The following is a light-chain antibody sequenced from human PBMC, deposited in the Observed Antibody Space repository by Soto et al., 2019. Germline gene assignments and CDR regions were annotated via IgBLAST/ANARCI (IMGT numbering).Light chain of an antibody. V-gene: IGKV3-20*01. CDR2: GAS. CDR3: QRYGITLWT. J-gene: IGKJ1*01. Sequence: EIVLTQSPGTLSLSPGERASLSCRASQSLASAYLAWYQQKPGQAPRPLIYGASTRATGIPDRFSGSGSGTDFTLTISRLEPEDFAVYYCQRYGITLWTFGQGTKVDIK. CDR1: QSLASAY.